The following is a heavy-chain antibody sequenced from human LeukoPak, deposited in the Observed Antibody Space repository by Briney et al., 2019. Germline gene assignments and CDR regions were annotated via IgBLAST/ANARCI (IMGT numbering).Heavy chain of an antibody. CDR2: IGGSNGIT. CDR1: RFTFNSYA. CDR3: ARNENSGWGYFVY. V-gene: IGHV3-23*01. Sequence: PGGSLRLSCAASRFTFNSYAMSWVRQAPGKGLEWVSVIGGSNGITFYVGSVKGRFTISRDNSKDTLYLQMNSLRAEDTAVYYCARNENSGWGYFVYWGQGTLVTVSS. J-gene: IGHJ4*02. D-gene: IGHD5-12*01.